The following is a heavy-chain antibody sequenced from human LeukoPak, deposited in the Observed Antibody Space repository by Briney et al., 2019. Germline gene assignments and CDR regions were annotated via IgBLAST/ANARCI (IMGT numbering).Heavy chain of an antibody. Sequence: ASVEVSCKASGYTFTSYGISWVRQAPGQGLEWMGWISAYNGNTNYAQKLQGRVTMTTDTSTSTAYMELRSLRSDDRAVYYCARTREGVAARPFDYWGQGTLVTLSS. J-gene: IGHJ4*02. D-gene: IGHD6-6*01. CDR3: ARTREGVAARPFDY. V-gene: IGHV1-18*01. CDR1: GYTFTSYG. CDR2: ISAYNGNT.